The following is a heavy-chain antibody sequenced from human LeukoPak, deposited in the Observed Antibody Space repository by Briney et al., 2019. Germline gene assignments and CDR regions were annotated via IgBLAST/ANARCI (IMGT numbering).Heavy chain of an antibody. V-gene: IGHV3-53*01. D-gene: IGHD3-3*01. CDR1: GFTVSSNY. J-gene: IGHJ3*02. CDR2: IYSGGST. CDR3: AKDRGYDFWSGYGYDAFDI. Sequence: PGGSLRLSCAASGFTVSSNYMSWVRQAPGKGLEWVSVIYSGGSTYYADSVKGRFTISRDNSKNTLYLQMNSLRAEDTAVYYCAKDRGYDFWSGYGYDAFDIWGQGTMVTVSS.